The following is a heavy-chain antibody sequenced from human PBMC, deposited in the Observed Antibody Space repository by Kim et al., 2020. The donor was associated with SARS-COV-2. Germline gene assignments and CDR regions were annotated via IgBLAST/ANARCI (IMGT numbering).Heavy chain of an antibody. D-gene: IGHD5-12*01. CDR2: ISWNSGSI. CDR1: GFTFDDYA. V-gene: IGHV3-9*01. CDR3: AKDIGDGYNPYYFDY. Sequence: GGSLRLSCAASGFTFDDYAMHWVRQAPGKGLEWVSGISWNSGSIGYADSVKGRFTISRDNAKNSLYLQMNSLRAEDTALYYCAKDIGDGYNPYYFDYWG. J-gene: IGHJ4*01.